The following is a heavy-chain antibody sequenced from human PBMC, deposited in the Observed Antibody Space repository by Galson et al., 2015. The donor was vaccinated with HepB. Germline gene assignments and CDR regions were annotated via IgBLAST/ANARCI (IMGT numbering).Heavy chain of an antibody. J-gene: IGHJ4*02. D-gene: IGHD5-18*01. CDR1: GGSISSSNW. V-gene: IGHV4-4*02. CDR2: IHHSGST. Sequence: SETLSLTCAVSGGSISSSNWWSWVRQPPGKGLEWIAEIHHSGSTNHNASLKSRATIFLDKSKNQFSLKLRSVTAADTAVYFCARKIRGYVYDYGGWDYLDYWGQGTLVTVSS. CDR3: ARKIRGYVYDYGGWDYLDY.